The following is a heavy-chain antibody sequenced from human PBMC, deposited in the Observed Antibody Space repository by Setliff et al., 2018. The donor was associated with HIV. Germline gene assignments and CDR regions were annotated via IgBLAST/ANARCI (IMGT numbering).Heavy chain of an antibody. CDR2: VSNKGDT. V-gene: IGHV1-18*01. D-gene: IGHD6-19*01. CDR3: ARDPRYSSVWFRNGGVDY. Sequence: ASVKVSCKTSGYMFSSYGFSWVRQAPGQGLEWMGWVSNKGDTNYVQKLQDRLTITTDTSTSTAYLELRDLRSEDTAVYYCARDPRYSSVWFRNGGVDYWGQGTLVTVSS. J-gene: IGHJ4*02. CDR1: GYMFSSYG.